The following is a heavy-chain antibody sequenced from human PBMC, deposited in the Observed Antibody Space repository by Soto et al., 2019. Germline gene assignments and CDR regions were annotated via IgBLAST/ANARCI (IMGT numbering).Heavy chain of an antibody. CDR1: GFSFSTYP. CDR3: AKILSTVTTYYYGMDA. Sequence: PGGSLRLSCAASGFSFSTYPMVWVRQAPGKRLEAVSSISGSGDKTYYKDSVKGRFTISRDNSENTVDLQMNSLRPEDTAVYYCAKILSTVTTYYYGMDAWGQGTTVTVSS. D-gene: IGHD4-17*01. J-gene: IGHJ6*02. V-gene: IGHV3-23*01. CDR2: ISGSGDKT.